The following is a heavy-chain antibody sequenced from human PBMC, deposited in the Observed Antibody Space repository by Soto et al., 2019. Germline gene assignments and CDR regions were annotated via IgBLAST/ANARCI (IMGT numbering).Heavy chain of an antibody. CDR1: GFSVSTGR. D-gene: IGHD4-17*01. Sequence: GGSRRLSWAAAGFSVSTGRISWVRQAPWKGLEWVSVIYSGGATHYAVSVKGRLIISRDNSKNTLYLQMNSLRAEDTAVYYGAKGYGDSLYYFDCRGQGTLVTVSS. CDR2: IYSGGAT. J-gene: IGHJ4*02. V-gene: IGHV3-53*01. CDR3: AKGYGDSLYYFDC.